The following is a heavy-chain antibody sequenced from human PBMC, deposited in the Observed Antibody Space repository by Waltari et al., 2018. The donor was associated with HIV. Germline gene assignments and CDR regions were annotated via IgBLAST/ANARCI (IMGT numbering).Heavy chain of an antibody. CDR3: VRGLSAGAPLDGFDI. Sequence: QVQLQESGPGLVKPSQTLSLTCSVSGGSISSSGYYWSWIRQTPGKGLEWLGYISHSGHTYYKSSLKSRVYMSVDMSRDLFSARLRNQFSLELTSVTAADTAVYYCVRGLSAGAPLDGFDIWGQGTMVTVSA. CDR2: ISHSGHT. V-gene: IGHV4-31*03. J-gene: IGHJ3*02. D-gene: IGHD6-13*01. CDR1: GGSISSSGYY.